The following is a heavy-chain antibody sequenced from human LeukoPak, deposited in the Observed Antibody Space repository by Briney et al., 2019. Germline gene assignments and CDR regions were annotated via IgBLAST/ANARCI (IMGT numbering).Heavy chain of an antibody. V-gene: IGHV3-23*01. CDR2: ISGSGGST. Sequence: GGSLRLSCAASGFTFSSYAMSWVRQAPGKGLEWVSAISGSGGSTYYADSVKGRFTISRDNSKNTLYLQMNSLRAEDTAVYYCAKDVGHYDFWSGLYYMDVWGKGTTVTVSS. CDR1: GFTFSSYA. J-gene: IGHJ6*03. D-gene: IGHD3-3*01. CDR3: AKDVGHYDFWSGLYYMDV.